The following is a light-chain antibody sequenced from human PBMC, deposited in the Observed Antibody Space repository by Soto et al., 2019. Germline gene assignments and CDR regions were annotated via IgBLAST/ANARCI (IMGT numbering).Light chain of an antibody. V-gene: IGKV2-30*02. Sequence: DVVMTQSPLSLPVTLGQPASISCRSSQSLVHSDGNTYLSWFQQRPGQSPRRLSYKVSKRDSGVPDRFSGSGSGTDFTLKISRVEAEDVGIYYCMQGTHSYTFGQGTRLDIK. CDR3: MQGTHSYT. J-gene: IGKJ2*01. CDR2: KVS. CDR1: QSLVHSDGNTY.